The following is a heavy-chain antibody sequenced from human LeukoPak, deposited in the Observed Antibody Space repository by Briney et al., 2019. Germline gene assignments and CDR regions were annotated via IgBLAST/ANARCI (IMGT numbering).Heavy chain of an antibody. CDR2: IYYSGST. CDR3: ARYIDSSGYYPPIYGMDV. J-gene: IGHJ6*02. CDR1: GGSISSSSYY. V-gene: IGHV4-39*01. D-gene: IGHD3-22*01. Sequence: SETLSLTCTVSGGSISSSSYYWGWIRRPPGKGLEWIGSIYYSGSTYYNPSLKSRVTISVDTSKNQFSLKLSSVTAADTAVYYCARYIDSSGYYPPIYGMDVWGQGTTVTVSS.